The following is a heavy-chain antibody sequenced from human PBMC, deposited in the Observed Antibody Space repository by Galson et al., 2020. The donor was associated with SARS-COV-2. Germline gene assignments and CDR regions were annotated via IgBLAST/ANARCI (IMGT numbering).Heavy chain of an antibody. CDR1: GFTFSSYS. J-gene: IGHJ6*03. Sequence: GGSLRLSCAASGFTFSSYSMNWVRQAPGKGLEWVSSISSSSSYIYYADSVKGRFTISRDNAKNSLYLQMNSLRAKDTAVYYCASLAWDIVVVPAAPPYYYYMDVWGKGTTVTVSS. D-gene: IGHD2-2*01. CDR2: ISSSSSYI. CDR3: ASLAWDIVVVPAAPPYYYYMDV. V-gene: IGHV3-21*01.